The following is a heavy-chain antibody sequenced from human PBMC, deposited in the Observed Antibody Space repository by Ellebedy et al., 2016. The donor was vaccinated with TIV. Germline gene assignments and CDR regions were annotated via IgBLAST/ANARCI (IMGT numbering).Heavy chain of an antibody. V-gene: IGHV4-39*01. CDR1: GGSISSSSYY. CDR3: ARRYSYGPNWFDP. J-gene: IGHJ5*02. Sequence: MPSETLSLTCTVSGGSISSSSYYWGWIRQPPGKGLEWIGSIYYSGSTYSNPSLKSRVTISLDTSKNQFSLKLSSVTAADTAVYYCARRYSYGPNWFDPWGQGTLVTVSS. CDR2: IYYSGST. D-gene: IGHD5-18*01.